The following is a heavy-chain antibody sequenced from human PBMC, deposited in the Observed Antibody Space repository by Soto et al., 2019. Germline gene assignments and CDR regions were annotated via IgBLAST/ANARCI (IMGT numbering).Heavy chain of an antibody. D-gene: IGHD4-17*01. CDR3: ALGGYGDYIPYYFDY. Sequence: EVQLLESGGGLVQPGWSLRLSCAASGFTFSSYAMSWVRQAPGEGLEWVSAISGSGGSTYYADSVKGRFTISRDNSKNTLYLQMNSLRAEDTAVYYCALGGYGDYIPYYFDYWGQGTLVTVSS. J-gene: IGHJ4*02. CDR2: ISGSGGST. CDR1: GFTFSSYA. V-gene: IGHV3-23*01.